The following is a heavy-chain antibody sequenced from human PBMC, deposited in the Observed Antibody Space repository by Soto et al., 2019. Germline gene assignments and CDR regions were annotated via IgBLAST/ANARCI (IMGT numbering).Heavy chain of an antibody. J-gene: IGHJ5*01. CDR1: GFTFSNYW. CDR3: ARAGHMHTPTPLSWFDS. V-gene: IGHV3-74*01. CDR2: INSDGTRK. D-gene: IGHD3-16*01. Sequence: DVQLVESGGGLVQPGGSLRLSCAASGFTFSNYWMHWVRQGPGQGLEWVSRINSDGTRKNHAESVKGRLTISRDNAKKTLYLQMKSLTADDTAVYYCARAGHMHTPTPLSWFDSWGQGTLVSVSS.